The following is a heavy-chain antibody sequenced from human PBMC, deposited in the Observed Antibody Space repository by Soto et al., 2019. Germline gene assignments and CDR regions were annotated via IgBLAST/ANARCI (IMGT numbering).Heavy chain of an antibody. CDR1: GFTVSSNY. CDR2: IYSGGST. Sequence: GGSLRLSCAASGFTVSSNYMSWVRQAPGKGLEWVSVIYSGGSTYYADSVKGRFTISRDNSKNTLYLQMNSLRAEDTAVYYCARGGPPTKTNASTRYYYDSSGYYPLGGMDVWGQGTTVTVSS. D-gene: IGHD3-22*01. CDR3: ARGGPPTKTNASTRYYYDSSGYYPLGGMDV. V-gene: IGHV3-66*01. J-gene: IGHJ6*02.